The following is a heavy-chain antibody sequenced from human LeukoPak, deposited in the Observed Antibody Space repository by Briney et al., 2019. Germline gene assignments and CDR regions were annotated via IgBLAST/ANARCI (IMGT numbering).Heavy chain of an antibody. CDR1: GGSISPYY. J-gene: IGHJ5*02. D-gene: IGHD3-10*01. V-gene: IGHV4-59*08. CDR2: IYYSGST. CDR3: AIQKLLWFGETGWFDP. Sequence: PSETLSLTCTVSGGSISPYYWSWIRQPPGKGLEWIGYIYYSGSTNYNPSLKSRVTISVDTSKNQFSLKLSSVTAADTAVYYCAIQKLLWFGETGWFDPWGQGTLVTVSS.